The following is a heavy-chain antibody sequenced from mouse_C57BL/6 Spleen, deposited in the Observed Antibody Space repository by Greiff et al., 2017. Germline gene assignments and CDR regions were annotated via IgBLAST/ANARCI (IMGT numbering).Heavy chain of an antibody. D-gene: IGHD1-1*01. CDR3: ARGDYGGYFDV. V-gene: IGHV1-22*01. CDR1: GYTFTDYN. Sequence: EVQVVESGPELVKPGASVKMSCKASGYTFTDYNMHWVKQSHGKSLEWIGYINPNNGGTSYNQKFKGKATLTVNKSSSTAYMELRSLTSEDSAVYYCARGDYGGYFDVWGTGTTVTVSS. J-gene: IGHJ1*03. CDR2: INPNNGGT.